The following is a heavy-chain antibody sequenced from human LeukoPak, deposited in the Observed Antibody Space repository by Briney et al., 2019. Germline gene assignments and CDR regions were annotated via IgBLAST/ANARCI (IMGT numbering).Heavy chain of an antibody. Sequence: PSETLSLTCTVSGGSISTYYWSWIRQPPGKGLEWIGYIYYSGNSNYNPSLKSRVTISVDTSKNQFSPKLSSVTAADTAVYYCAGLGASGNGYLSWFDPWGQGTLVTVSS. CDR1: GGSISTYY. CDR3: AGLGASGNGYLSWFDP. CDR2: IYYSGNS. V-gene: IGHV4-59*01. D-gene: IGHD3-22*01. J-gene: IGHJ5*02.